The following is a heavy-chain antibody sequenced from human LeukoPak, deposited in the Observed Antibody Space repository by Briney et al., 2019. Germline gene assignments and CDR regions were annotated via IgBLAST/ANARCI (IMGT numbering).Heavy chain of an antibody. Sequence: GASVKVSFKASGYTFTGCYMHWVRQAPGRGLEWMGWINPNSGGTNYAQKFQGRVTMTRDTSTSTAYMELSRLRSDDTAVYYCARIYVVMTPEYYFDYWGQGTLDTVSS. CDR1: GYTFTGCY. V-gene: IGHV1-2*02. J-gene: IGHJ4*02. D-gene: IGHD2-21*02. CDR2: INPNSGGT. CDR3: ARIYVVMTPEYYFDY.